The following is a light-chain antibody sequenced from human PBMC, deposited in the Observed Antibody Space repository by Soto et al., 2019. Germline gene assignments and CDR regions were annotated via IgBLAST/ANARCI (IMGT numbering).Light chain of an antibody. CDR3: QQSNNWPYT. CDR2: GAS. CDR1: QSVSDN. V-gene: IGKV3-15*01. J-gene: IGKJ2*01. Sequence: EVVMTQSPATLSVSPGESVTLSCRASQSVSDNLAWYQQKPGQAPRLLIYGASTRATTIPARFSGSGSGTEFTLTISSLQSEDFALYSCQQSNNWPYTFGQGTKLDIK.